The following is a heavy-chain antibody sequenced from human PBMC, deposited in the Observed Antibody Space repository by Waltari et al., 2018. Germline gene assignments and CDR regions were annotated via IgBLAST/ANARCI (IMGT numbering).Heavy chain of an antibody. D-gene: IGHD6-6*01. CDR1: GFTFSSYS. V-gene: IGHV3-48*01. CDR3: AKRQLNIIDY. Sequence: EVQLVESGGGLVQPGGSLRLSCAASGFTFSSYSMNGVRQAPGKGLAWVSYSSSSSSTIYYADSVKCRFTISRDNAKNSLYLQMNSLRAEDTAVYYCAKRQLNIIDYWGQGTLVTVSS. CDR2: SSSSSSTI. J-gene: IGHJ4*02.